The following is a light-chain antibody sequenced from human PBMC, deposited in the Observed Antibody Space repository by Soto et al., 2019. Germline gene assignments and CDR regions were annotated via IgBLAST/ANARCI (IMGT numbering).Light chain of an antibody. CDR2: LGS. CDR3: MQGLQTFT. Sequence: DLVMTQSPLSLPVTPAEPASISCRSSQSLLYSNGYNYLARYLQKPGQSPQLLIYLGSNRASGVPDRFSGSGSGTDFTLKISRVEAEDVGVYYCMQGLQTFTFGPGTKVEIK. CDR1: QSLLYSNGYNY. J-gene: IGKJ3*01. V-gene: IGKV2-28*01.